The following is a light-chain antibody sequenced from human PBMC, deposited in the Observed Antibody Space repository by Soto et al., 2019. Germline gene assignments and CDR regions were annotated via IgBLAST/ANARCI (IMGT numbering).Light chain of an antibody. Sequence: QSVLTQPASVSGSPGQSITISCTGTSSDVGAYNYVSWFQQHPGKAPKLMIYDVTNRPSGVSNRFSGSKSGNTASLTISGLQAEDEADYYCCSYTSSSTYVFGTGTNVTVL. CDR1: SSDVGAYNY. V-gene: IGLV2-14*01. CDR2: DVT. J-gene: IGLJ1*01. CDR3: CSYTSSSTYV.